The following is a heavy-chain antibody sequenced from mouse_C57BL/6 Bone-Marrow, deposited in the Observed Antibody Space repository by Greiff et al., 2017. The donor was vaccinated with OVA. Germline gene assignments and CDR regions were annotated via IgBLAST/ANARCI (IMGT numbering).Heavy chain of an antibody. CDR3: ASLGVDY. J-gene: IGHJ2*01. CDR1: GYSITSGYY. D-gene: IGHD4-1*01. V-gene: IGHV3-6*01. Sequence: EVQLQQSGPGLVKPSQSLSLTCSVTGYSITSGYYWNWIRQFPGNKLEWMGYISYDGSNNYNPSLKNRISITRDTSKNQFFLKLNSVTTEDTATYYCASLGVDYWGQGTTLTVSS. CDR2: ISYDGSN.